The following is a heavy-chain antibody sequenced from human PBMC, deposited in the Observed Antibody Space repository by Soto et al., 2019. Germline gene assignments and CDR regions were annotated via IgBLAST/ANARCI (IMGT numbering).Heavy chain of an antibody. V-gene: IGHV4-34*01. J-gene: IGHJ5*02. CDR3: ARAWTFYGSGSPNWFDP. CDR1: GGSFSGYY. D-gene: IGHD3-10*01. Sequence: TLSLTCAVSGGSFSGYYWSWIRQPPGKGLEWIGEINHSGSTNYNPSFKSRLTITIDTSKNQFSLKLSSVTAADTAVYYCARAWTFYGSGSPNWFDPWGEGNLVTVSA. CDR2: INHSGST.